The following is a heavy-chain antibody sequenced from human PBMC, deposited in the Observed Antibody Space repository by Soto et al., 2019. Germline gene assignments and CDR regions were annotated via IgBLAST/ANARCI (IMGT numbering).Heavy chain of an antibody. CDR1: GFTFSSYD. Sequence: GSLRLSCAASGFTFSSYDMHWVRQATGKGLEWVSAIGTAGDTYYPGSVKGRFTISRENAKNSLYLQMNSLRAGDTAVYYCARSGLNYYDSSGSTGGMDVWGQGTTVTVSS. V-gene: IGHV3-13*01. CDR3: ARSGLNYYDSSGSTGGMDV. D-gene: IGHD3-22*01. CDR2: IGTAGDT. J-gene: IGHJ6*02.